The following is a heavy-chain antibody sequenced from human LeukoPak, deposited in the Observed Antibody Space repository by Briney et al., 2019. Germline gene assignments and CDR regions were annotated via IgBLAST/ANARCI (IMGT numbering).Heavy chain of an antibody. D-gene: IGHD2-8*01. V-gene: IGHV4-38-2*02. J-gene: IGHJ3*02. Sequence: PSGTLSLTCTVSGYSISSGYYWGWIRQPPGKGLEWIGSIYHSGSTYYNPSLKSRVTISVDTSKNQFSLKLSSVTAADTAVYYCARGGYCTNGVCYFGAFDIWGQGTMVTVSS. CDR1: GYSISSGYY. CDR2: IYHSGST. CDR3: ARGGYCTNGVCYFGAFDI.